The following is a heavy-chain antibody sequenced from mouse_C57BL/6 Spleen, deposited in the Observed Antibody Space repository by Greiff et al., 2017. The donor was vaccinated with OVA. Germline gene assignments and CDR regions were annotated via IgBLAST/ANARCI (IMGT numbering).Heavy chain of an antibody. V-gene: IGHV1-82*01. D-gene: IGHD1-1*01. CDR2: IYPGDGDT. CDR3: ARRPTVVATDFDY. CDR1: GYAFSSSW. J-gene: IGHJ2*01. Sequence: SGPELVKPGASVKISCKASGYAFSSSWMNWVKQRPGKGLEWIGRIYPGDGDTNYNGKFKGKATLTADKSSSTAYMQLSSLTSEDSAVYFCARRPTVVATDFDYWGQGTTLTVSS.